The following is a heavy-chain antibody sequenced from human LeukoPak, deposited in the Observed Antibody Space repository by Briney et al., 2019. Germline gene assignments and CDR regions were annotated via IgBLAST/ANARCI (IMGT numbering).Heavy chain of an antibody. Sequence: ASVKVSCKASGYTFTGYYMHWVRQAPGQGLEWMGWINPTSGGTNYAPKVQGRVTMTRDTCISTAYMELSRLRSDDTAVYYCTRGGYCSGGSCYIPRSDYWGQGTLVTVSS. J-gene: IGHJ4*02. V-gene: IGHV1-2*02. CDR3: TRGGYCSGGSCYIPRSDY. CDR2: INPTSGGT. D-gene: IGHD2-15*01. CDR1: GYTFTGYY.